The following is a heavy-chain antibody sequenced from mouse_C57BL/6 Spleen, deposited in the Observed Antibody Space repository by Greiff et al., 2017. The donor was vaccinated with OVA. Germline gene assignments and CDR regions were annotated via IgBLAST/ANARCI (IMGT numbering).Heavy chain of an antibody. J-gene: IGHJ1*03. V-gene: IGHV1-15*01. Sequence: QVQLQQSGAELVRPGASVTLSCKASGYTFTDYEMHWVKQTPVHGLEWIGAIDPETGGTAYNQKFKGKAILTADKSSSTAYMEFRSLTSEDSAVYYCTRLFYGSHWYFDVWGTGTTVTVSS. CDR3: TRLFYGSHWYFDV. CDR1: GYTFTDYE. D-gene: IGHD2-2*01. CDR2: IDPETGGT.